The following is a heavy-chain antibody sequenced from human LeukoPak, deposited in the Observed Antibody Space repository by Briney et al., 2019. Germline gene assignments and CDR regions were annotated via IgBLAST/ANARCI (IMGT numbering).Heavy chain of an antibody. D-gene: IGHD4-17*01. CDR2: ISAYNGNT. J-gene: IGHJ4*02. V-gene: IGHV1-18*01. CDR3: ARESTKSTVTSLTTELVSDY. CDR1: GYTFTSYD. Sequence: ASVKVSCKASGYTFTSYDINWVRQAPGQGLEWMGWISAYNGNTNYAQKLQGRVTMTTDTSTSTAYMELRSLRSDDTAVYYCARESTKSTVTSLTTELVSDYWGQGTLVTVSS.